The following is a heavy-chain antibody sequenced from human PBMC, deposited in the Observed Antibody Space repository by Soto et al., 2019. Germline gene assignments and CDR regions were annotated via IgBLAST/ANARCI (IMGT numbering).Heavy chain of an antibody. CDR2: ISYDGSNK. J-gene: IGHJ4*02. CDR1: GFTFSNYA. Sequence: QVQMVESGGGVVQPGRSLRLSCAASGFTFSNYAMHWVRQAPGKGLEWVAVISYDGSNKYYADSVKGRFTISRDNSKNTLDVQMNSLRAEDTAVYYCARVKSSDWYLYYFDYWGQGTLVTVSS. V-gene: IGHV3-30-3*01. D-gene: IGHD6-19*01. CDR3: ARVKSSDWYLYYFDY.